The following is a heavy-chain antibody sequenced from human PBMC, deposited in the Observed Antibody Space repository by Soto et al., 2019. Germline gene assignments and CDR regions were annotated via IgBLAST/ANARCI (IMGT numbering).Heavy chain of an antibody. CDR1: GGSFSDHY. CDR2: INHSGST. Sequence: SETLSLTCAVYGGSFSDHYWSWIRQTPGKGLEWIGEINHSGSTNYNPSFKSRVTISVDTSKNQFSLKLSSVTAADTAVYYCARVGGVGTYYYGSGSYPNYGMDVWGQGTTVTVSS. V-gene: IGHV4-34*01. J-gene: IGHJ6*02. D-gene: IGHD3-10*01. CDR3: ARVGGVGTYYYGSGSYPNYGMDV.